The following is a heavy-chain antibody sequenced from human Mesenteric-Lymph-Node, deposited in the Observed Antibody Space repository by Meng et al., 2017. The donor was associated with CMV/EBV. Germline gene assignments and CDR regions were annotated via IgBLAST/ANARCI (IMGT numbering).Heavy chain of an antibody. CDR2: IYYSGST. CDR3: ARDYGGRDGYNSGPVDY. J-gene: IGHJ4*02. D-gene: IGHD5-24*01. V-gene: IGHV4-61*01. Sequence: SVSSGSYYWSWIRQPPGKGLEWIGYIYYSGSTNYNPSLKSRVTISVDTSKNQFSLKLSSVTAADTAVYYCARDYGGRDGYNSGPVDYWGQGTLVTVSS. CDR1: SVSSGSYY.